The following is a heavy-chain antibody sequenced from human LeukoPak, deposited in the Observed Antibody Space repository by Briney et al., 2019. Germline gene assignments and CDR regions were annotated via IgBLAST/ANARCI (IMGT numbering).Heavy chain of an antibody. CDR3: ARVFRDSSGYPFDS. J-gene: IGHJ4*02. V-gene: IGHV4-59*01. Sequence: SGTLSLTCTVSGGSMSEYYWSWIRQPPGKGLGWIGYTYYSGNTNYNPSLKSRVTISVDTSKNQFSLKVNSVTTADTALYYCARVFRDSSGYPFDSWGQGTLVTVSS. D-gene: IGHD3-22*01. CDR2: TYYSGNT. CDR1: GGSMSEYY.